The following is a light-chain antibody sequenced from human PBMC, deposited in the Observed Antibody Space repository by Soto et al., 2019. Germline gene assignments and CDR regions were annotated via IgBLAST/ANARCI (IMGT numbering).Light chain of an antibody. Sequence: EIVLTQSPSTLSLSPGERATLSCRASQSVSSYLAWYQQKPGQAPSLLIYDASNMATGIPARFSGSGSGTDFTLTISSLPPEDFAVYYCQQRINWPLTFGGGTKVEIK. CDR1: QSVSSY. CDR2: DAS. V-gene: IGKV3-11*01. CDR3: QQRINWPLT. J-gene: IGKJ4*01.